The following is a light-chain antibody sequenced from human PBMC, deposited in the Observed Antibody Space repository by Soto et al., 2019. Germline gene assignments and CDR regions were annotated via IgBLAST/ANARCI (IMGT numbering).Light chain of an antibody. CDR3: CSYAGSSSSI. J-gene: IGLJ1*01. V-gene: IGLV2-23*02. CDR1: SSDVGTYNL. Sequence: QSVLTHPASVSASPGQSITISCSGTSSDVGTYNLVSWYQQYPGKAPRLMIYEVTKRPSGVSNRFSGSKSGNTASLTISGLQPEDEADYYCCSYAGSSSSIFGTGTKVTVL. CDR2: EVT.